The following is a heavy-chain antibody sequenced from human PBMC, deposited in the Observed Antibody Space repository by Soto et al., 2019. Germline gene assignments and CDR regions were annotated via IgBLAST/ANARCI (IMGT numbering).Heavy chain of an antibody. CDR1: GFTFSSYG. V-gene: IGHV3-33*01. Sequence: SLRLSCAASGFTFSSYGMHWVRQAPGKGLEWVAVIWYDGSNKYYADSVKGRFTISRDNSKNTLYLQMNSLRAEDTAVYYCARKNLPIVVVVAANPMDVWGQGTTVTVSS. D-gene: IGHD2-15*01. J-gene: IGHJ6*02. CDR2: IWYDGSNK. CDR3: ARKNLPIVVVVAANPMDV.